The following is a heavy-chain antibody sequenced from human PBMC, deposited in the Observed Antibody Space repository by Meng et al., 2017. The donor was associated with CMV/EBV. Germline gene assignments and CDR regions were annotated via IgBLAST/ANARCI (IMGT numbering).Heavy chain of an antibody. D-gene: IGHD3-22*01. Sequence: SGFTFSSYAMSWVRQAPGEGLEWVSGINGGGDSTHYADSVKGRFTISRDKSKNTLYLQMNSLRAEDTAVYYCAKERHYDGTGAYFQHWGQGTLVTVSS. CDR1: GFTFSSYA. J-gene: IGHJ1*01. CDR2: INGGGDST. V-gene: IGHV3-23*01. CDR3: AKERHYDGTGAYFQH.